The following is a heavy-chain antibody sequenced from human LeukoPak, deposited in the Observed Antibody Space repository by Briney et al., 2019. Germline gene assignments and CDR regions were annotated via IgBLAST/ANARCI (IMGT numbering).Heavy chain of an antibody. J-gene: IGHJ4*02. Sequence: GGSLRLSCAASGFTFSDYYMSWIRQAPGKGLEWVSAISGSADNTYYADSVKGRFTISRDNSKNTLYLQMNSLRAEDTAVYYCAKSTGTGDFDYWGQGTLVTVSS. D-gene: IGHD1-1*01. V-gene: IGHV3-23*01. CDR2: ISGSADNT. CDR3: AKSTGTGDFDY. CDR1: GFTFSDYY.